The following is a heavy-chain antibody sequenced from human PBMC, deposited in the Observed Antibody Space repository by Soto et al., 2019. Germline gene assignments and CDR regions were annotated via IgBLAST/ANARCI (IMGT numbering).Heavy chain of an antibody. CDR1: GGSFSGYY. J-gene: IGHJ4*02. D-gene: IGHD3-9*01. CDR3: ARGQLRYFARIDY. V-gene: IGHV4-34*01. Sequence: QVQLQQWGAGLLKPSETLSLTCAVYGGSFSGYYWSWIRQPPGKGLEWIGEINHSGSTTYNPSLKSRVTISVDTSKNQFSLKLSSVTAADTAVYYCARGQLRYFARIDYWGQGTLVTVSS. CDR2: INHSGST.